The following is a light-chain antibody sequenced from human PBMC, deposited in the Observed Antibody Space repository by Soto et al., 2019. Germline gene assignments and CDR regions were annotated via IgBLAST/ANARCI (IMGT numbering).Light chain of an antibody. Sequence: IVLTQSPATLTLSPEERATHSCRASQSVSSYLAWYQQKPGQAPRLLIYDASNRATGIPARFSGSGSGTDFTLTISSLEPEDFAVYYCQQRSNWPLTFGGGTKVDIK. CDR1: QSVSSY. V-gene: IGKV3-11*01. CDR3: QQRSNWPLT. CDR2: DAS. J-gene: IGKJ4*01.